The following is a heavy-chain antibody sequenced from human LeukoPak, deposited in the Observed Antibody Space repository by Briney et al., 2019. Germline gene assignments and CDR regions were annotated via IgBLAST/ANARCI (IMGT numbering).Heavy chain of an antibody. J-gene: IGHJ4*02. CDR3: ARGRDYGGNKWAFDY. CDR2: INWNGATT. CDR1: GFTFGTYW. V-gene: IGHV3-20*04. Sequence: PGGSLRLSCGASGFTFGTYWMHWVRQAPGKGLVWVSGINWNGATTNYADSVKGRFTISRDNAKNSLYLQMSSLRAEDTALYYCARGRDYGGNKWAFDYWGQGTLVTVSS. D-gene: IGHD4-23*01.